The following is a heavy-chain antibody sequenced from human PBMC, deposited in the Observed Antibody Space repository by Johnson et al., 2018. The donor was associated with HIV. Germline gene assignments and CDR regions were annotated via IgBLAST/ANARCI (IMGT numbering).Heavy chain of an antibody. CDR2: ISYDGSNK. CDR3: ARDGWGSRGWDDAFDI. CDR1: GFTFSSYA. V-gene: IGHV3-30-3*01. J-gene: IGHJ3*02. Sequence: QVQLVESGGGVVQPGGSLRLSCAASGFTFSSYAMHWVRQAPGKGLEWVAVISYDGSNKYYADSVKGRFTISRDNSKNTFYLQMNSLRPEDTAVYYCARDGWGSRGWDDAFDIWGQGTMVTVSS. D-gene: IGHD6-19*01.